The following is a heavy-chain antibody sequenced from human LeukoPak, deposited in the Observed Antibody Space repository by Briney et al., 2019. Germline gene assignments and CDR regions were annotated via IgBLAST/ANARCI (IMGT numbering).Heavy chain of an antibody. D-gene: IGHD7-27*01. CDR1: GFTFSSYT. J-gene: IGHJ4*02. CDR3: AKDGGLWVSAHWGDS. V-gene: IGHV3-23*01. Sequence: GGSLRLSCTASGFTFSSYTMTWVRQAPGKGRKWVSTITTGDGNTYYADSVKGRFTVSRDDSKNTLYLQMNSLRAEDTAVYYCAKDGGLWVSAHWGDSWGRGVLVTVSS. CDR2: ITTGDGNT.